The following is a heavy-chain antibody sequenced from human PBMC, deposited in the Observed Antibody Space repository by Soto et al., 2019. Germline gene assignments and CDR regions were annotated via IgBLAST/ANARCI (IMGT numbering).Heavy chain of an antibody. D-gene: IGHD3-3*01. Sequence: PSETLSLTCAVSGASFSGGYWSWIRQPPGKGLEWIGYAYYSGTTVYNPSLKSRVSISVDTSKKHVSLRLNSVTAADTAVYYCAVWSALTQYYFDSWGHGTLVTVSS. J-gene: IGHJ4*01. CDR3: AVWSALTQYYFDS. V-gene: IGHV4-59*13. CDR2: AYYSGTT. CDR1: GASFSGGY.